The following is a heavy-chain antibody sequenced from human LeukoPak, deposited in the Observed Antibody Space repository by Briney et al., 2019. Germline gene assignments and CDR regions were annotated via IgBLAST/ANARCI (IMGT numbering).Heavy chain of an antibody. CDR3: AREYCSSTSCSRYYYYYMDV. CDR2: IKQDGSEK. Sequence: PGGSLRLSCAASGFTFSSYWMSWVRQAPGKGLEWVANIKQDGSEKYYVDSVKGRFTISRDNAKNSLYLQMNSLRAEDTVVYYCAREYCSSTSCSRYYYYYMDVWGKGTTVTVSS. CDR1: GFTFSSYW. V-gene: IGHV3-7*01. D-gene: IGHD2-2*01. J-gene: IGHJ6*03.